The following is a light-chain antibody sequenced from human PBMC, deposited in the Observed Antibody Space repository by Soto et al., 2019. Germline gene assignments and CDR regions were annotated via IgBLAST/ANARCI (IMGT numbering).Light chain of an antibody. V-gene: IGLV2-23*02. Sequence: QSVLTQPASVSGSPGQSITVSCTGTSSDVGSDDLVSWYQQHPGQAPKVMIYGVTKRPSGVSNRFSGNRSGDAASLTISGLQAEDEAEYYCCSYAGDNSWVFGGGTKVTV. CDR3: CSYAGDNSWV. CDR2: GVT. CDR1: SSDVGSDDL. J-gene: IGLJ3*02.